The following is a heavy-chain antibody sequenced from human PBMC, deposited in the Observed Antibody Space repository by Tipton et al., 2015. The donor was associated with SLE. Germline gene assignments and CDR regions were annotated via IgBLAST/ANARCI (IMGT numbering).Heavy chain of an antibody. J-gene: IGHJ4*02. CDR2: IYYSGST. D-gene: IGHD1/OR15-1a*01. V-gene: IGHV4-59*11. CDR3: ARERGNRANFDY. Sequence: TLSLTCTVSGGSISSHYWGWIRQPPGKGLEWIGYIYYSGSTNYNPSLKSRVTISVDTSKNQFSLKLSSVTAADTAVYYCARERGNRANFDYWGQGTLVTVSS. CDR1: GGSISSHY.